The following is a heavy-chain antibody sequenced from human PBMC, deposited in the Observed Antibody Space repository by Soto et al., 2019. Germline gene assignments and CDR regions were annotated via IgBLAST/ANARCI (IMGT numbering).Heavy chain of an antibody. CDR1: GFTFSSYG. V-gene: IGHV3-33*01. J-gene: IGHJ6*03. Sequence: GGSLRLSCAASGFTFSSYGMHWVRQAPGKGLEWVAVIWYDGSNKYYADSVKGRFTISRDNSKNTLYLQMNSLRAEDTAVYYCARDEEQQLGTYYYYMDVWGKGTTVTVSS. CDR3: ARDEEQQLGTYYYYMDV. CDR2: IWYDGSNK. D-gene: IGHD6-13*01.